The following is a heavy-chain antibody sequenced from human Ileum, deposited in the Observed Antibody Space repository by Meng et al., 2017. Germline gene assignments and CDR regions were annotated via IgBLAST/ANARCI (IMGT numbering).Heavy chain of an antibody. D-gene: IGHD3/OR15-3a*01. CDR2: IFYSGST. CDR1: GCSISSGCYY. CDR3: ARVRRGLGLRFDP. V-gene: IGHV4-31*03. J-gene: IGHJ5*02. Sequence: HVQPQESGPRLVKPSQTLSLTCTVSGCSISSGCYYWGWIRQHPGKGLEWIGYIFYSGSTYYNSSLKSRINISVDTSKNQFSLKVSSVTAADTAVYYCARVRRGLGLRFDPWGQGTLVTASS.